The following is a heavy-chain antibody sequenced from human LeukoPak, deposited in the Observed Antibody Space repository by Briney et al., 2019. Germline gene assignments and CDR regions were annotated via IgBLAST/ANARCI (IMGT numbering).Heavy chain of an antibody. J-gene: IGHJ4*02. CDR1: GGTFSSYA. V-gene: IGHV1-69*05. D-gene: IGHD3-9*01. CDR2: IIPIFGTA. Sequence: ASVKVSCKATGGTFSSYATSWVRQAPGQGLEWMGGIIPIFGTANYAQKLQGRVTMTTDTSTSTAYMELRSLRSDDTAVYYCARLPYDILTGYPEYYFDYWGQGTLVTVSS. CDR3: ARLPYDILTGYPEYYFDY.